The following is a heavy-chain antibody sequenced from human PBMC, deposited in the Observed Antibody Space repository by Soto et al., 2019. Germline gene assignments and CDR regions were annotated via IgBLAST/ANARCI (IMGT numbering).Heavy chain of an antibody. J-gene: IGHJ5*02. D-gene: IGHD2-15*01. Sequence: ASVKVSCKASGYIFIGFYMHWVRQAPGRGLEWMGWINPDSGATNYAQKFQGRVTLTRDTSLSTGYMDLTRLTSDDTAVYYCARGRSLKWNWFDRWGQGTLVTVSS. CDR3: ARGRSLKWNWFDR. CDR2: INPDSGAT. CDR1: GYIFIGFY. V-gene: IGHV1-2*02.